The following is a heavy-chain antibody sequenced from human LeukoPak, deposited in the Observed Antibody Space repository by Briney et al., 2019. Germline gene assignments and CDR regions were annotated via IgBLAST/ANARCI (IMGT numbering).Heavy chain of an antibody. CDR1: GYTFTSYG. J-gene: IGHJ4*02. V-gene: IGHV1-18*01. CDR3: ARDPVDYDSSGYYPRGDY. CDR2: ICACNGNT. D-gene: IGHD3-22*01. Sequence: ASVKVSCKASGYTFTSYGISWVRQAPGQGLEGMGWICACNGNTNYAQKLQGRVTMTTDTSTSTAYMELRSLRSDDTAVYYCARDPVDYDSSGYYPRGDYCGQGTLATVSS.